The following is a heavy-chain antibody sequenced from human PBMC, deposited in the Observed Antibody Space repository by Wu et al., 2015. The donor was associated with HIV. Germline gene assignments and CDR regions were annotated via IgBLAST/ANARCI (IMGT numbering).Heavy chain of an antibody. CDR2: IIPIFGTA. CDR1: GGTFSSYA. CDR3: ARWGYDSSGYYSYYYGMDV. V-gene: IGHV1-69*05. Sequence: QVQLVQSGAEVKKPGSSVKVSCKASGGTFSSYAISWVRQAPGQGLEWMGGIIPIFGTANYAQKFQGRVTITTDESTSTAYMELSSLRSEDTAVYYCARWGYDSSGYYSYYYGMDVWGQGTLVTVSS. D-gene: IGHD3-22*01. J-gene: IGHJ6*02.